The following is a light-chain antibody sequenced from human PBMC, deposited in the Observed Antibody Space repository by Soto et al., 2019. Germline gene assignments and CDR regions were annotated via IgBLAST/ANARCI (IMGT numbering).Light chain of an antibody. CDR2: GAS. J-gene: IGKJ5*01. Sequence: EIVMTQSPTTLSVSPGERATLSCRASQTVNYNLAWYQQKLGQAPRLLIYGASTRATGIPARFSGSGSGTEFTLTISSLQSEDFAVYYCQQYNDWPPAFTFGQGTRLEIK. CDR1: QTVNYN. V-gene: IGKV3-15*01. CDR3: QQYNDWPPAFT.